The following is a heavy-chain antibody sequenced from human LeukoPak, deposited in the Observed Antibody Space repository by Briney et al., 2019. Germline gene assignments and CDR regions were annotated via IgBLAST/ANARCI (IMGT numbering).Heavy chain of an antibody. Sequence: SETLSLTCTVSGGSISSYYWSWIRHPAGRGLEWIGRIYTSGSTNYNPSLKSRVTMSVDTSKNLFSLKVNSVTAADTAVYFCPRVASGYYAYYVDYSAQGTLVTVSS. CDR1: GGSISSYY. D-gene: IGHD3-3*01. CDR2: IYTSGST. V-gene: IGHV4-4*07. CDR3: PRVASGYYAYYVDY. J-gene: IGHJ4*02.